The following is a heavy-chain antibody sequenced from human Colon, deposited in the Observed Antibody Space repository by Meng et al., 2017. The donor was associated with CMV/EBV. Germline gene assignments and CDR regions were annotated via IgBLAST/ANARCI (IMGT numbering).Heavy chain of an antibody. D-gene: IGHD5-24*01. V-gene: IGHV4-34*01. CDR2: IHHSGST. Sequence: QVQLQRSGSGWLRPSETLSLTCTVYGGSLSGYYWTWIRQPPGKGLEWIGEIHHSGSTFYNPSLNNRVSISVDTSKNQFSLNLRSVTAADTAVYYCSRGADPYKSGIYWGQGALVTVSS. J-gene: IGHJ4*02. CDR3: SRGADPYKSGIY. CDR1: GGSLSGYY.